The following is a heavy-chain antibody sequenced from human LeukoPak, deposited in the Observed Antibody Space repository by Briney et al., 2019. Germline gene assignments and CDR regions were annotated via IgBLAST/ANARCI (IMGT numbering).Heavy chain of an antibody. CDR3: ARGDIVVVPAAIWFDP. CDR2: IYYSGST. D-gene: IGHD2-2*01. CDR1: GGSISSYY. Sequence: SETLSLTFTVSGGSISSYYWSWIRQSPGKGLEWIGYIYYSGSTNYNPSLKSRVSISVDTSKNQFSLKLSSVTAADTAVYYCARGDIVVVPAAIWFDPWGQGTLVTVSS. J-gene: IGHJ5*02. V-gene: IGHV4-59*01.